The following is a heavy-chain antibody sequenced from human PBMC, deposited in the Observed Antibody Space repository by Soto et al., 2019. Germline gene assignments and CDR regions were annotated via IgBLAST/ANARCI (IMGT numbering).Heavy chain of an antibody. CDR1: GYTFTSYD. D-gene: IGHD3-16*01. Sequence: QVQLVQSGAEVKKPGASVKVSCKASGYTFTSYDINWVRQATGQGLEWMGWMNPNSGNTGYAQKFQGSATMTRHNSVSQDYMELSSLRSEATAVYYCARGEVDPPRFARPYYGMDVWGQGTTVTVSS. CDR3: ARGEVDPPRFARPYYGMDV. V-gene: IGHV1-8*01. J-gene: IGHJ6*02. CDR2: MNPNSGNT.